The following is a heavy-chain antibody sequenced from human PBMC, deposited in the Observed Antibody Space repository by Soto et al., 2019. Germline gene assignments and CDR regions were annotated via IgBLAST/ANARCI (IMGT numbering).Heavy chain of an antibody. CDR1: GYTFTSYD. CDR2: MNPNSGNT. J-gene: IGHJ4*02. CDR3: ARSVEWLASFDY. D-gene: IGHD6-19*01. Sequence: QVQLVQSGAEVKKPGASVKVSCKASGYTFTSYDINWVRQANGQGLEWMGWMNPNSGNTGYAQKFQGRVTMTRNTSIITAYMETSSLRSEDTAVYYCARSVEWLASFDYWRQGTLVTVSS. V-gene: IGHV1-8*01.